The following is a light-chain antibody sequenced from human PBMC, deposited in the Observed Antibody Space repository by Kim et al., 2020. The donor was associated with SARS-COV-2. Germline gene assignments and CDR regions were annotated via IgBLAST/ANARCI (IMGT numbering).Light chain of an antibody. CDR2: DKN. J-gene: IGLJ3*02. CDR1: SLRSYY. Sequence: SSELTQDPAVSVALGQTVRITCQGDSLRSYYASWYQQKPGQAPLLVIYDKNNRTSGIPDRFSGSSSGNKASLTITGAQEEDEADYYCNSRERSVNNGVFG. CDR3: NSRERSVNNGV. V-gene: IGLV3-19*01.